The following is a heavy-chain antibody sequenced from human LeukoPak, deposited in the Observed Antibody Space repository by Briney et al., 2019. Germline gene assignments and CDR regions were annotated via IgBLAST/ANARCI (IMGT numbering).Heavy chain of an antibody. J-gene: IGHJ4*02. CDR3: ASTLNSALGIPYFDH. V-gene: IGHV4-59*01. CDR2: IYYSGST. CDR1: GGSISSYY. D-gene: IGHD5-18*01. Sequence: SETLSLTCTGSGGSISSYYWSWIRQPPGKGLEWIGYIYYSGSTNYNPSLKSRVTISVDKSKNQFSLHMSSVTAADTAVYYCASTLNSALGIPYFDHWGQGSLVTVSS.